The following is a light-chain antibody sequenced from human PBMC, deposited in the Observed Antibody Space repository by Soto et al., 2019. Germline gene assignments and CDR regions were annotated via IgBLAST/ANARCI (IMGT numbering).Light chain of an antibody. CDR1: QSVFSSY. Sequence: EIVLTQSPGTLSLSPGERATLSCRASQSVFSSYLAWYQQNPGQAPRLLIYGASSRATGIPDRFSGSGSGTDFTITISRLEPEDFAVYYCQQYGTSPPWTFGQGTKVEIK. CDR3: QQYGTSPPWT. CDR2: GAS. J-gene: IGKJ1*01. V-gene: IGKV3-20*01.